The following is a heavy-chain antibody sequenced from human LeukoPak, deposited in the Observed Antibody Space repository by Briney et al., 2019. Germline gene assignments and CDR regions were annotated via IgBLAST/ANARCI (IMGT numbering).Heavy chain of an antibody. D-gene: IGHD3-9*01. CDR2: IYYSGST. CDR1: GGSVSSGSYY. J-gene: IGHJ4*02. V-gene: IGHV4-61*01. CDR3: ARENILTGYYSY. Sequence: PSETLSLTCTVSGGSVSSGSYYWSWIRQPPGKGLEWIGYIYYSGSTNYNPSLKSRVTISVDTSKNQFSLKLSSVTAADTAVYYCARENILTGYYSYWGQGTLVTVSS.